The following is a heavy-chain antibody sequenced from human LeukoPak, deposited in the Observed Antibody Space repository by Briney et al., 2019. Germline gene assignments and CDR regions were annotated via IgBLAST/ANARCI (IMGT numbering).Heavy chain of an antibody. CDR2: IKPSGGDT. V-gene: IGHV1-46*04. CDR3: ARVRDGYNDAYDI. D-gene: IGHD5-24*01. Sequence: ASVKVSCKTSGYTFTDYNLHWVRQAPGQRLEWMGLIKPSGGDTSYAQTLQGRVFMTRDTSTSTVYMELSSLKSADTAVYYCARVRDGYNDAYDIWGQGTMVTVSS. CDR1: GYTFTDYN. J-gene: IGHJ3*02.